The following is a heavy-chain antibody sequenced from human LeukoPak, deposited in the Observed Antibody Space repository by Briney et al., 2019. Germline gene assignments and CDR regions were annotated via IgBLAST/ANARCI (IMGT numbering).Heavy chain of an antibody. V-gene: IGHV4-59*01. CDR1: GGSISSNY. D-gene: IGHD3-22*01. J-gene: IGHJ1*01. CDR2: IYFTGCT. Sequence: PSETLSLTCTVSGGSISSNYWNWIRQPPGKGLEWIGFIYFTGCTIYNPSLKSRVTISVDTSKNQFSLRLTSVTAADTAVYYCARDYSDSSGYSPFQHWGQGTLVTVSS. CDR3: ARDYSDSSGYSPFQH.